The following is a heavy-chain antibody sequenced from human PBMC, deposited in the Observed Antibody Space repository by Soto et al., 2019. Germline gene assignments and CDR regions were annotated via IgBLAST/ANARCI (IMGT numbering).Heavy chain of an antibody. V-gene: IGHV3-23*01. Sequence: EVQLLESGGGLVQPGGSLRPSCAASGFTFSSYAMSWVRQAPGKGLEWVSGIGGSGAGTNYADSVKGRFTISRDNSKNTLYLQMSSLRAEDTAVYYCARGGGIAVAGTHLDYWGQGTLVTVSS. D-gene: IGHD6-19*01. CDR1: GFTFSSYA. CDR2: IGGSGAGT. J-gene: IGHJ4*02. CDR3: ARGGGIAVAGTHLDY.